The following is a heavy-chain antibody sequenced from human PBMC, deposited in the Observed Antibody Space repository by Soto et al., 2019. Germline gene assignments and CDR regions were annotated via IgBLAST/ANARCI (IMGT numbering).Heavy chain of an antibody. CDR1: GFTFSTYG. CDR3: ARTPLTSDAFDI. Sequence: QVQLVESGGGVVQPGGSLRLSCAASGFTFSTYGMHWVRQAPGKGLEWVAVIWYDGTSRFYGDFVKGRFTISRDNSNNTLYLQLNSLRPDDTAVYYCARTPLTSDAFDIWGQGTRVTVSS. J-gene: IGHJ3*02. D-gene: IGHD3-16*01. V-gene: IGHV3-33*01. CDR2: IWYDGTSR.